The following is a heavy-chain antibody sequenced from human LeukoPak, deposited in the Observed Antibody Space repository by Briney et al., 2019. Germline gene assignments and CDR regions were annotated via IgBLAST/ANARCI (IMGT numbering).Heavy chain of an antibody. Sequence: GGSLRLSCAASGFVFSDYYMHWVRQAPGKGLVWVSHINGDGSNVNYADSVKGRFTISRDNAKNTLYLQMNSLRVEDTALYYCGRGKSPAAVDDWGQGTLVTVSS. CDR1: GFVFSDYY. CDR2: INGDGSNV. D-gene: IGHD2-2*01. J-gene: IGHJ4*02. CDR3: GRGKSPAAVDD. V-gene: IGHV3-74*01.